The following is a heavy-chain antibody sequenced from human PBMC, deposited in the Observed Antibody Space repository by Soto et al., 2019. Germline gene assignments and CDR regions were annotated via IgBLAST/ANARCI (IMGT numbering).Heavy chain of an antibody. CDR1: GFNFKKFA. CDR2: ISCCGGSA. V-gene: IGHV3-23*01. CDR3: AKADGQQWLIPHLDN. D-gene: IGHD6-19*01. Sequence: EVQLLESGGGVVQPGGSLRLSCVASGFNFKKFAMAWVRQAAGEGLEWVSRISCCGGSAAYADSVKGPFSIARDDSKNKVSLQLNSLRVEATAKYYCAKADGQQWLIPHLDNWGQGTLVTVS. J-gene: IGHJ4*02.